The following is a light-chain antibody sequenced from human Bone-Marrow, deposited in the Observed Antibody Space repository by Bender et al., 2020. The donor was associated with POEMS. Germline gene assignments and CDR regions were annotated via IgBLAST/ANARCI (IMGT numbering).Light chain of an antibody. J-gene: IGLJ1*01. V-gene: IGLV2-23*02. CDR2: EVF. CDR1: SSDFGPYNL. Sequence: QSALTQAASVSGSPGQSITISCTGASSDFGPYNLVSWYQHHPGKAPKLMIYEVFKRPSGVSNRFSGSKSGNMASLTISGLQAEDEADYYCCSYTSMNTYVFGAGTKVTVL. CDR3: CSYTSMNTYV.